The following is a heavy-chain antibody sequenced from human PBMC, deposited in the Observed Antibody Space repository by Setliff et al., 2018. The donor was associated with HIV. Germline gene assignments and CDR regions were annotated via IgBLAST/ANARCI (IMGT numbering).Heavy chain of an antibody. V-gene: IGHV4-38-2*01. CDR1: GYSISSGYY. J-gene: IGHJ4*02. D-gene: IGHD5-18*01. CDR3: ARRGIQLWDFDY. CDR2: IYHSGST. Sequence: SETLSLTCAVSGYSISSGYYWGWIRQPPGKGLEWIGSIYHSGSTYYNPSLKSRVTISVDTSKNQFSLKLSSVTAADTAVYYCARRGIQLWDFDYWDQGTLVTVSS.